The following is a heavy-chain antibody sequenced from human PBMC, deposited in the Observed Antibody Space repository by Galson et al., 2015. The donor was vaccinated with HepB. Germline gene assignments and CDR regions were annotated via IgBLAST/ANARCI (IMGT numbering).Heavy chain of an antibody. CDR2: ISGSGGST. Sequence: SLRLSCAASGFTFSSYAMSWVRQAPGKGLEWVSAISGSGGSTYYADSVKGRFTISRDNSKNTLYLQMNSLRAEDTAVYYCATPGPHVLLWGWFDPWGQGTLVTVSS. CDR1: GFTFSSYA. CDR3: ATPGPHVLLWGWFDP. D-gene: IGHD3-10*01. V-gene: IGHV3-23*01. J-gene: IGHJ5*02.